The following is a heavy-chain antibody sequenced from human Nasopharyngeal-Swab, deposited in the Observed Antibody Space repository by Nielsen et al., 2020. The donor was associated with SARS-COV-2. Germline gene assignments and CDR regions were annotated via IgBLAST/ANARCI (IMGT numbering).Heavy chain of an antibody. V-gene: IGHV3-7*01. CDR3: ARDKDSGYELTPPHY. J-gene: IGHJ4*02. D-gene: IGHD5-12*01. CDR2: IKQDGSEK. Sequence: GGSLRLSCAASGFTFSSYWMSWVRQAPGKGLEWVANIKQDGSEKYYVDSVKGRFTISRDNAKNSLYLQMNSLRAEDTAVYYCARDKDSGYELTPPHYWGQGTLVTVSS. CDR1: GFTFSSYW.